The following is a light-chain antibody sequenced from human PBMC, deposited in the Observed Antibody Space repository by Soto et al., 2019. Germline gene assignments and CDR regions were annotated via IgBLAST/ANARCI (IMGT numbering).Light chain of an antibody. Sequence: EIVLTQSPGTLSLSPGERATLSCRASQSVSSRYLAWYQQKPGQAPRLLIYGASSRATGIPARFSGSGSGTDFTLTISSLEPEDFAVYYCQQRSGWPLFGQGTKVDIK. J-gene: IGKJ2*01. CDR1: QSVSSRY. V-gene: IGKV3D-20*02. CDR3: QQRSGWPL. CDR2: GAS.